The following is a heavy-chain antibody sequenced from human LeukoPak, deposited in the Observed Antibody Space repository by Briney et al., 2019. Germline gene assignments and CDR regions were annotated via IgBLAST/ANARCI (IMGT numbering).Heavy chain of an antibody. V-gene: IGHV3-66*01. CDR3: ATLYYGSGSPPLDY. J-gene: IGHJ4*02. D-gene: IGHD3-10*01. CDR2: IYSGGST. CDR1: GFTVSSNY. Sequence: PGGSLRLSCAASGFTVSSNYMSWVRQAPGKGLEWVSVIYSGGSTYYADSVKGRFTISRDNSKNTLYLQMNSLRAEDTAVYYCATLYYGSGSPPLDYWGQGTLVTVSS.